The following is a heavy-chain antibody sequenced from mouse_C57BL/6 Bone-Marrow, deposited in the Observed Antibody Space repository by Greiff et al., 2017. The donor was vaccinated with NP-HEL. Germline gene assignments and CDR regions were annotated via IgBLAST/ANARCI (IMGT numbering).Heavy chain of an antibody. Sequence: QVQLQQPGAELVRPGSSVKLSCKASGYTFTSYWMDWVKQRPGQGLEWIGNIYPSDSETHYNQKFKDKATLTVDKSSSTAYMQLSSLTSEDSADYYGATGTVVDYWGQGTTLTVSA. CDR2: IYPSDSET. V-gene: IGHV1-61*01. CDR3: ATGTVVDY. CDR1: GYTFTSYW. J-gene: IGHJ2*01. D-gene: IGHD1-1*01.